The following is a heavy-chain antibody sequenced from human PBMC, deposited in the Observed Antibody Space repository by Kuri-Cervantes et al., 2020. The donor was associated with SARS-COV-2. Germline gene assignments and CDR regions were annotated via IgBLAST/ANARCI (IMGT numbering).Heavy chain of an antibody. CDR2: IIPIFGTA. CDR1: GGTFSSYA. J-gene: IGHJ4*02. D-gene: IGHD3-3*01. CDR3: ARAPGHFGVVIFDY. Sequence: SVKVSCKASGGTFSSYAISWVRQAPGQGLEWMGGIIPIFGTANYAQKFQGRVTMTRDTSTSTVYMELSSLRSEDTAVYYCARAPGHFGVVIFDYWGQGTLVTVSS. V-gene: IGHV1-69*05.